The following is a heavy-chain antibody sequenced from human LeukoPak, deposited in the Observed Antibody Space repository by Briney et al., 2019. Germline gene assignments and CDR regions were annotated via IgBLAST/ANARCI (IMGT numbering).Heavy chain of an antibody. V-gene: IGHV3-30*18. D-gene: IGHD6-13*01. J-gene: IGHJ5*02. Sequence: GRSLRLSCAASGFTFSSYGMHWVRQAPGKGLEWVAVISYDGSNKYYADSVKGRFTISRDNSKNTLYLEMNSLRAEDTAVYYCAKDTSHSSSWYENWFDPWGQGTLVTVSS. CDR2: ISYDGSNK. CDR3: AKDTSHSSSWYENWFDP. CDR1: GFTFSSYG.